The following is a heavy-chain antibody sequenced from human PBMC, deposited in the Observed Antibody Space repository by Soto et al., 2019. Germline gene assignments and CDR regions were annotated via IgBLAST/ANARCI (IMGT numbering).Heavy chain of an antibody. J-gene: IGHJ3*02. CDR1: GGSISSGGYY. CDR3: ARDRSSWYAFDI. Sequence: PSETLSLTCTVSGGSISSGGYYWSWIRQHPGKGLEWIGYIYYSGSTYYNPSLKSRVTISVDTSKNQFSLKLSSVTAADTAVYYCARDRSSWYAFDIWGQGTMVTV. D-gene: IGHD6-13*01. V-gene: IGHV4-31*03. CDR2: IYYSGST.